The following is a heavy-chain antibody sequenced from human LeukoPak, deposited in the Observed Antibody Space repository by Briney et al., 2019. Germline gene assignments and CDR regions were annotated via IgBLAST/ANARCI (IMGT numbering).Heavy chain of an antibody. D-gene: IGHD3-9*01. V-gene: IGHV3-21*04. CDR1: GITLSSYN. CDR2: MSSSSRYI. Sequence: GGSLRLSCAGSGITLSSYNMNWVRQAPGRGLEWVSSMSSSSRYIYYADSVKGQFTISRDSAKNSLFLQMNSLRAEDTAVYYCAKSQVRYDILTGFDYWGQGTLVTVSS. J-gene: IGHJ4*02. CDR3: AKSQVRYDILTGFDY.